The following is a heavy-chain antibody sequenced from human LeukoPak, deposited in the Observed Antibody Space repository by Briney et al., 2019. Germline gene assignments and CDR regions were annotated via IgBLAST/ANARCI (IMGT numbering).Heavy chain of an antibody. CDR3: ASLYGSGVNYLHY. D-gene: IGHD3-10*01. CDR2: IYFSGST. Sequence: SQTLSLTCTVSGGSITSDNYYWSWVRQPPGEGLEWIAYIYFSGSTYYNPSLKSRVTLSVDTSKNQFSLNLNSVTAADTAVYYCASLYGSGVNYLHYWGQGTLVTVSS. V-gene: IGHV4-30-4*01. J-gene: IGHJ4*02. CDR1: GGSITSDNYY.